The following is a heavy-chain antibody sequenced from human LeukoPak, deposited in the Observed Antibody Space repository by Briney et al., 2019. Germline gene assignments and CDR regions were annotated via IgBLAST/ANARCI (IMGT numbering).Heavy chain of an antibody. CDR3: ARGHPYYYGSGRGLDY. CDR2: IYYSGNT. Sequence: PSETLSLTCSVSGGSISSSAYYWGWIRQPPGQGLEWIGSIYYSGNTYYNPSLKSPVTISIDTSKNQFSLRLSSVTAADTAVYYCARGHPYYYGSGRGLDYWGQGTLVTVSS. CDR1: GGSISSSAYY. D-gene: IGHD3-10*01. J-gene: IGHJ4*02. V-gene: IGHV4-39*07.